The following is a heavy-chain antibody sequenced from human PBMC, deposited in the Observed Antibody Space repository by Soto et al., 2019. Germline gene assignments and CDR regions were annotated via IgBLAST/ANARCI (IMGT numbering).Heavy chain of an antibody. CDR1: GGSISSGGYY. CDR2: SYYSGST. J-gene: IGHJ4*02. V-gene: IGHV4-31*03. D-gene: IGHD5-18*01. CDR3: ARVTRGYSYAEYFDY. Sequence: QVQLQESGPGLVKPSQTLSLTCTVSGGSISSGGYYWSWIRQHPGKGLEWIGYSYYSGSTYYNPSLNSRVTISVDTSKNHVSLKLSSVTAADTAVYYGARVTRGYSYAEYFDYWGQGTLVTVSS.